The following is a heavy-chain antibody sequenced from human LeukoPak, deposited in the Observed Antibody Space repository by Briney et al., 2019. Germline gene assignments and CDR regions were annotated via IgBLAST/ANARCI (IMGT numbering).Heavy chain of an antibody. CDR1: GFTFSSYW. D-gene: IGHD3-10*01. J-gene: IGHJ4*02. V-gene: IGHV3-7*01. CDR3: ARGSYYGSGSSAIDY. Sequence: GGSLRLSCAASGFTFSSYWMSWVRQAPGKGLEWVANIKQDGSEKYYVDSVKGRFTISRDNAKNSLYLQMNSLRAEDTAVYYCARGSYYGSGSSAIDYWGQGTLVTVSS. CDR2: IKQDGSEK.